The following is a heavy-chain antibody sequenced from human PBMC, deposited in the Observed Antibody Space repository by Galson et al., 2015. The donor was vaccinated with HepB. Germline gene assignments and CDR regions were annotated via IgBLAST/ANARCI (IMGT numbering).Heavy chain of an antibody. V-gene: IGHV1-24*01. Sequence: SVKVSCKVSGYTLTELSMHWVRRAPGKGLEWMGGFDPEDGETIYAQKFQGRVTMAEDTSTDTAYMELSSLRSEDTAVYYCATARYGDPRYYYYYMDVWGKGTTVTVSS. CDR2: FDPEDGET. CDR3: ATARYGDPRYYYYYMDV. CDR1: GYTLTELS. J-gene: IGHJ6*03. D-gene: IGHD4-17*01.